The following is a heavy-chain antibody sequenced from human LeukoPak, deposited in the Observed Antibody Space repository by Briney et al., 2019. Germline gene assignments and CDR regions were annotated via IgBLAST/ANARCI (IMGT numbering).Heavy chain of an antibody. CDR2: IYHSGSP. CDR3: ASLITMVRGAYPNFDY. CDR1: GDSISSDGFY. J-gene: IGHJ4*02. Sequence: SETLSLTCTVSGDSISSDGFYWSWIRQPPGEGLEWIGYIYHSGSPYHNPSLKSRVTISVDTSKNQFSLKLSSVTAADTAVYYCASLITMVRGAYPNFDYWGQGTLVTVSS. D-gene: IGHD3-10*01. V-gene: IGHV4-30-2*01.